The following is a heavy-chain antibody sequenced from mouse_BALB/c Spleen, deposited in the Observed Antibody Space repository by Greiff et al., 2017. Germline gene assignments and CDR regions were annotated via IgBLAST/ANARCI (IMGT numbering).Heavy chain of an antibody. CDR2: IWSGGST. CDR1: GFSLTSYG. CDR3: ARERVLDGYYRYFEV. Sequence: VKLVESGPGLVQPSQSLSITCTVSGFSLTSYGVHWVRQSPGKGLEWLGVIWSGGSTDYNAAFISRLSISKDNSKSHVFLKMNSLQANDTAIYSCARERVLDGYYRYFEVWGAGTPVTVSS. D-gene: IGHD2-3*01. V-gene: IGHV2-2*02. J-gene: IGHJ1*01.